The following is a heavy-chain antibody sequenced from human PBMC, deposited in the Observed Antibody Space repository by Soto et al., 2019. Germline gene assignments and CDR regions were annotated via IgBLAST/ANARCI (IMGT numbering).Heavy chain of an antibody. CDR2: VHSSGTT. CDR3: ARDIRAYSRAFDF. V-gene: IGHV4-61*01. D-gene: IGHD5-12*01. CDR1: KDFVSTDNYD. Sequence: AQALGLACTVSKDFVSTDNYDWTWIRQPPGKGLHRSGYVHSSGTTNYSPSLKSRVTISLDTSRNQFSLKLTSVTAADTALYYCARDIRAYSRAFDFWGQGTMVTVSS. J-gene: IGHJ4*02.